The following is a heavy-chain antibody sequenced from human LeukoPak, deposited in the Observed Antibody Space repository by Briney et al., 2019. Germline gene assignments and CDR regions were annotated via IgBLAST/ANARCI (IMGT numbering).Heavy chain of an antibody. Sequence: ASVKVSCKASGYTFTSYGISWVRQAPGQGLEWMGWINPNSGGTNYAQKFQGRGTMTRDTSISTAYMGLSRLRSDDTAIYYCARVASSGWYPEIWGQGTMVTVSS. CDR1: GYTFTSYG. V-gene: IGHV1-2*02. J-gene: IGHJ3*02. CDR3: ARVASSGWYPEI. D-gene: IGHD6-19*01. CDR2: INPNSGGT.